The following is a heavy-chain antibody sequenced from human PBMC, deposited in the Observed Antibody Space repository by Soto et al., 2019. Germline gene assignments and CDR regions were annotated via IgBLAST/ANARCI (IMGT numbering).Heavy chain of an antibody. CDR3: ARHSSSSLGYFDY. CDR2: IYYSGIT. Sequence: SATLSLTCTVSGGSISSSSYYWGWIRQPPGKGLEWMGSIYYSGITYYNPSLKSRVTISVYTSKNQFSLKLSSVTAADTAVYYCARHSSSSLGYFDYWGQGTLVTVSS. D-gene: IGHD6-6*01. J-gene: IGHJ4*02. CDR1: GGSISSSSYY. V-gene: IGHV4-39*01.